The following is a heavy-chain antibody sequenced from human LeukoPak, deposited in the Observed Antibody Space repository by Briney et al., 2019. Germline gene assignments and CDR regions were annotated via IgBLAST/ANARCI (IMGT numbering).Heavy chain of an antibody. CDR2: INHSGST. CDR3: ARDVRWFGELLEHWFDP. D-gene: IGHD3-10*01. V-gene: IGHV4-34*01. J-gene: IGHJ5*02. CDR1: GGSISGYY. Sequence: SETLSLTCTVSGGSISGYYWSWIRQPPGKGLEWIGEINHSGSTNYNPSLKSRVAISVDTSKNQFSLKLSSVTAADTAVYYCARDVRWFGELLEHWFDPWGQGTLVTVSS.